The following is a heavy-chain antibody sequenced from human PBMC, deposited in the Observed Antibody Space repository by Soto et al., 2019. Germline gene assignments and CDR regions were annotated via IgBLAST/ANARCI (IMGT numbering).Heavy chain of an antibody. CDR1: GYTFTSYD. CDR2: MNPNSGNT. CDR3: ARHLTHDAFDI. V-gene: IGHV1-8*01. Sequence: QVQLVQSGAEVKKPGASVKGSCKASGYTFTSYDINWVRQATGQGREWMGWMNPNSGNTGYAQKFQGRVTMTRNTSITTAYMELSSLRSEHTAVYYCARHLTHDAFDIWGQGKMVTVSS. J-gene: IGHJ3*02.